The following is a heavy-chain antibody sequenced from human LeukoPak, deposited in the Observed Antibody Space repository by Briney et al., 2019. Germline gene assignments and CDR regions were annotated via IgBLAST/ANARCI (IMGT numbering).Heavy chain of an antibody. Sequence: SETLSLTCTVSGGSISSSSYYWGWIRQPPGKGLEWIGSIYYSGSTYYNPSLKSRVTISVDTSKNQFSLKLSSVTAADTAVYYCARDIGGAVGLWYYYYGMDVWGQGTTVTVSS. J-gene: IGHJ6*02. D-gene: IGHD3-16*01. CDR2: IYYSGST. V-gene: IGHV4-39*07. CDR1: GGSISSSSYY. CDR3: ARDIGGAVGLWYYYYGMDV.